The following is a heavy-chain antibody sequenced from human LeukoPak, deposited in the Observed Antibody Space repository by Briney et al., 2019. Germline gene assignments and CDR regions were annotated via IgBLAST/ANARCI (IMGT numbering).Heavy chain of an antibody. Sequence: PSETLSLTCTVSGDSINSGIYYWNWIRQPAGKGLEWIGRFYSSGGPNYTPSLKSRVTISVDMSKNQFSLNLSSVIAADTAVYYCARSYSTSSLDYWGQGILVTVSS. V-gene: IGHV4-61*02. CDR2: FYSSGGP. CDR1: GDSINSGIYY. D-gene: IGHD2/OR15-2a*01. CDR3: ARSYSTSSLDY. J-gene: IGHJ4*02.